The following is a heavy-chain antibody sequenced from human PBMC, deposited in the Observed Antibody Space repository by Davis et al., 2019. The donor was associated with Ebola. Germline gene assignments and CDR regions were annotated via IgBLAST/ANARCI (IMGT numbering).Heavy chain of an antibody. CDR1: GFTFSSYS. Sequence: PGGSLRLSCAASGFTFSSYSMNWVRQAPGKGLEWVSSISSSSSYIYYADSVKGRFTISRDNAKNSLYLQMNSLRAEDTAVYYCARDEGYSYGFVRLRSYGMDVWGQGTTVTVSS. CDR2: ISSSSSYI. J-gene: IGHJ6*02. D-gene: IGHD5-18*01. CDR3: ARDEGYSYGFVRLRSYGMDV. V-gene: IGHV3-21*01.